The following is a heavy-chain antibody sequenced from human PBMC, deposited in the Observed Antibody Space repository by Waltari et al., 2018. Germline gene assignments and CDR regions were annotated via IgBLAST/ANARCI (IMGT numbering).Heavy chain of an antibody. Sequence: QVQLQQWGAGLLKPSETLSLTCAVYGGSFSGYYWSWIRQPPGKGLEGIGEINHSVSNTYNPSLKSRVTISVDTFKNQFSLKLSSVTAADTAVYYCARGPYSSSWRKQGGDYYYMDVWGKGTTVTISS. CDR3: ARGPYSSSWRKQGGDYYYMDV. CDR2: INHSVSN. V-gene: IGHV4-34*01. J-gene: IGHJ6*03. D-gene: IGHD6-13*01. CDR1: GGSFSGYY.